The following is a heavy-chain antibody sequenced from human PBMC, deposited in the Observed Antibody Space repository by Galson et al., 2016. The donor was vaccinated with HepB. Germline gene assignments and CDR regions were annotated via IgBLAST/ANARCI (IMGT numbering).Heavy chain of an antibody. J-gene: IGHJ4*02. D-gene: IGHD5-18*01. Sequence: SLRLSCAASGFTFGDYVMSWVRQAPGKGLEWVSGISGSGESTYYADSVKGRFTISRDNSKNTLYLQMNILRADDTAVYYCAKDYRRYTAMLLGIDYWGQGTLVTVSS. V-gene: IGHV3-23*01. CDR1: GFTFGDYV. CDR3: AKDYRRYTAMLLGIDY. CDR2: ISGSGEST.